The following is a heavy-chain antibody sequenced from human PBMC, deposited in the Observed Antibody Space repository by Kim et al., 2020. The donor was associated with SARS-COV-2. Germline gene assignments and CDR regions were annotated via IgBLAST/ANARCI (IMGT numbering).Heavy chain of an antibody. J-gene: IGHJ4*02. Sequence: RRSRVTISLDTSKKRFSLRLSSVTAADTAVYYCARYDQQPGRVAAGLFDYWGQGTLVTVSS. V-gene: IGHV4-59*01. CDR3: ARYDQQPGRVAAGLFDY. D-gene: IGHD6-13*01.